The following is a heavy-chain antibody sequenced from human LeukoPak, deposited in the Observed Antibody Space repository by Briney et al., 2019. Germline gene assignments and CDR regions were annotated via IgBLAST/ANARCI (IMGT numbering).Heavy chain of an antibody. V-gene: IGHV4-4*02. CDR1: GGSISSSNW. Sequence: SGTLSLTCAVSGGSISSSNWWSWVRQPPGKGLECIGEIYHSGSTNYNPSLKSRVTISVDKSKNQFSLKLSSVTAADTAVYYCARGGVGATSPPFDYWGQGTLVTVSS. D-gene: IGHD1-26*01. CDR3: ARGGVGATSPPFDY. CDR2: IYHSGST. J-gene: IGHJ4*02.